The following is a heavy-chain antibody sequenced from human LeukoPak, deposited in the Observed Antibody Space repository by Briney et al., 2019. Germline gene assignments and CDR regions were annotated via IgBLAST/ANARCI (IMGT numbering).Heavy chain of an antibody. Sequence: GGSLRLSCAASGFTFSSYAMSWVRQAPGKGLEWVSAISGSGGSTYYADSVKGRFTISRDNSKNTLYLQMNSLRAEDTAVYYCANKKYYHDSSGYYSDYWGQGTLVTVSS. D-gene: IGHD3-22*01. CDR2: ISGSGGST. CDR3: ANKKYYHDSSGYYSDY. J-gene: IGHJ4*02. V-gene: IGHV3-23*01. CDR1: GFTFSSYA.